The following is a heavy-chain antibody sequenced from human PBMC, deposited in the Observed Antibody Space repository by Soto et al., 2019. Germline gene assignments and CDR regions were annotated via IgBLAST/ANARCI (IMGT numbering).Heavy chain of an antibody. CDR3: ARGRLAVGSDWFDS. V-gene: IGHV3-23*01. CDR1: GFTLTNFA. Sequence: EVQLLESGGGLVQPGGSLRLSCAASGFTLTNFAMSWVRQAPGKGLEWVSVVSGSGITTKYADSVKGRFIISRDNSKNTVYLHMRSLTAEDTALYYCARGRLAVGSDWFDSWGPGTLVTVSS. CDR2: VSGSGITT. J-gene: IGHJ5*01. D-gene: IGHD1-26*01.